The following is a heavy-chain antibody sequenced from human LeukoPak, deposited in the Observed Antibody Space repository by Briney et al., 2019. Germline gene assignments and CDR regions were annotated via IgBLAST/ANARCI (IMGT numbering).Heavy chain of an antibody. D-gene: IGHD4-17*01. V-gene: IGHV1-69*01. Sequence: GSSVKVSCKASGGTFSSYAISWVRQAPGQGLEWMGGIIPIFGTANYAQKFQGGVTITADESTSTAYMELSSLRSEDTAVYYCARGRTTVTTYGTNWFDPWGQGTLVTVSS. CDR3: ARGRTTVTTYGTNWFDP. CDR2: IIPIFGTA. CDR1: GGTFSSYA. J-gene: IGHJ5*02.